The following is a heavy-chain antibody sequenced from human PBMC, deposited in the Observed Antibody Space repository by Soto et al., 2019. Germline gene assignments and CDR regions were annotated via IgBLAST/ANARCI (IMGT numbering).Heavy chain of an antibody. D-gene: IGHD5-18*01. J-gene: IGHJ6*02. CDR1: GYTFTSYG. CDR2: ISAYNGNT. CDR3: ARDGEESQYVDTAMVYYYYGMDV. Sequence: ASVKVSCKASGYTFTSYGISWVRQAPGQGLEWVGWISAYNGNTNYAQKLQGRVTMTTDTSRSTAYMELRSLRSDDTAVYYCARDGEESQYVDTAMVYYYYGMDVWGQGTTVTVSS. V-gene: IGHV1-18*01.